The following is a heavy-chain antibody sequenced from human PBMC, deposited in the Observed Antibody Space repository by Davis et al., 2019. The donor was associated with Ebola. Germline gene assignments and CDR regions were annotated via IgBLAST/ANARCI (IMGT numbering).Heavy chain of an antibody. CDR1: GYAFTNYL. CDR2: IHPRDGNT. J-gene: IGHJ4*02. D-gene: IGHD3-16*01. CDR3: AIGGLKGGFDY. V-gene: IGHV1-46*01. Sequence: ASVTVSCKASGYAFTNYLVHWVRQAPGQGLEWMGLIHPRDGNTIYAQKFQGRVIMTEDTSTDTAHMELSRLTSDDTAIYYCAIGGLKGGFDYWGRGTLVTVSS.